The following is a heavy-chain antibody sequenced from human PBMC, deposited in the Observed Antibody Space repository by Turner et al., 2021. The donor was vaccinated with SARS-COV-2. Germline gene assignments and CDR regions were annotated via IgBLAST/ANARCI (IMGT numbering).Heavy chain of an antibody. CDR3: AKDIRTAPIAVAGRGAFDI. Sequence: EVQLLESGGGLVQPGGSLRLSCAASGFTFSSYAMSWLRQAPGKGLEWVSAISGSGGSTFYADSVKGRFTIPRDDSKNTLYLQMNSLRAEDTAVYYCAKDIRTAPIAVAGRGAFDIWGQGTMVTVSS. J-gene: IGHJ3*02. V-gene: IGHV3-23*01. CDR1: GFTFSSYA. D-gene: IGHD6-19*01. CDR2: ISGSGGST.